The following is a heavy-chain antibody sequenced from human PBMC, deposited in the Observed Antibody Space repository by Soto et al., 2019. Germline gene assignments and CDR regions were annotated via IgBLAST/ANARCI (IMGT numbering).Heavy chain of an antibody. CDR3: ARVVQGTCSSWFHP. CDR1: GGTFTTYS. V-gene: IGHV1-69*08. CDR2: IIPILDTA. D-gene: IGHD2-2*01. Sequence: QVQLVQSGAEVKKPGSSMKVSCKAPGGTFTTYSITWVRQAPGQGLEWMGRIIPILDTANYAQKFQGRVTXTAATSTTTAYMELSSLRSEDTAVYYCARVVQGTCSSWFHPWGPGTLVTVSS. J-gene: IGHJ5*01.